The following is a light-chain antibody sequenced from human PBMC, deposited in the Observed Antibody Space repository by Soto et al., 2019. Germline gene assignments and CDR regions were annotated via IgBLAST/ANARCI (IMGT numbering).Light chain of an antibody. CDR1: QSVSSSL. Sequence: EIVLTQAPCTLSLSPGERATLSCRASQSVSSSLLAWYQQKPGQAPRLLIYGASSRATGIPDRFSGSGSGTDFTLTISRLEPEDFAAYYCQQYSSAPLTFGGGTKVEIK. CDR3: QQYSSAPLT. V-gene: IGKV3-20*01. CDR2: GAS. J-gene: IGKJ4*01.